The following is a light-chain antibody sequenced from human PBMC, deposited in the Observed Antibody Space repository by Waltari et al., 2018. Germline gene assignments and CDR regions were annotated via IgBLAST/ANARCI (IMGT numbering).Light chain of an antibody. CDR3: QQYNHWPPIT. CDR2: DAS. V-gene: IGKV3-15*01. Sequence: EILMTQSPATLSVSPGERATLSCRASQSVSSNLTWYQQKPGQALRLRIYDASTRAHSTPARCRGSGSGTEFALTVSSLQSEESAVYYCQQYNHWPPITFGQGTRLEIK. CDR1: QSVSSN. J-gene: IGKJ5*01.